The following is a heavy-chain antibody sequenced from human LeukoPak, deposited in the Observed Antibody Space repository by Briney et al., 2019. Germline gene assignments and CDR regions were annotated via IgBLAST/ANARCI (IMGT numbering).Heavy chain of an antibody. J-gene: IGHJ4*02. V-gene: IGHV4-4*07. CDR3: AREGYNLGTDF. Sequence: PSETLSLTCSVSGGSISAYLWSWIRQPAGKGLEGIGRISASGTTNYNASLKSRVTMSADTSKNQFSLRLNSVTAADTAVYYCAREGYNLGTDFWGQGTLVTVSS. CDR2: ISASGTT. D-gene: IGHD5-18*01. CDR1: GGSISAYL.